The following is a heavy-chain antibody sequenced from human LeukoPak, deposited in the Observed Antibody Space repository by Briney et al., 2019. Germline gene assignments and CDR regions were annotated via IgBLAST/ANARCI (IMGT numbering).Heavy chain of an antibody. CDR1: GASISGSGYY. Sequence: SETLSLTYTVSGASISGSGYYWGWIRQPPGKGLEWIGSIYSSGSTYYNASLQSRVTISIETSKNQISLRLNSVTAADTAMYYCAKSGGYGLIDYWGQGTLVTVSS. CDR2: IYSSGST. J-gene: IGHJ4*02. D-gene: IGHD1-26*01. V-gene: IGHV4-39*01. CDR3: AKSGGYGLIDY.